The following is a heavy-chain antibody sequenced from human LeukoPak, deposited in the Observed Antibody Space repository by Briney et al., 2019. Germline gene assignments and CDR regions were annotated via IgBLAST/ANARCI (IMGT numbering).Heavy chain of an antibody. Sequence: GRSLRLSCAASGFTFSSNAMHWVRHAPGKGLEWVAVISYDGINKYYADSVKGRFTISRDNSKNTLYLQMNSLRAEDTAVYYCASGLDDIYGGYEIWGQGTLVTVSS. D-gene: IGHD5-12*01. V-gene: IGHV3-30-3*01. J-gene: IGHJ4*02. CDR3: ASGLDDIYGGYEI. CDR1: GFTFSSNA. CDR2: ISYDGINK.